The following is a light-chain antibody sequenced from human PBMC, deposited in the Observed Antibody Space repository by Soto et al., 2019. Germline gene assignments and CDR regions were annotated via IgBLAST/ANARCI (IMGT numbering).Light chain of an antibody. Sequence: EIVMTQSPATLSVSPGERATLSCRASQSVSSNLAWYQQKPGQAPRLLIYGASTRATGIPARFSGSGSGTASTLTISSLPSQNCAVYYCQQYNNWPPWTLGKGTNVEIK. CDR2: GAS. CDR1: QSVSSN. J-gene: IGKJ1*01. V-gene: IGKV3-15*01. CDR3: QQYNNWPPWT.